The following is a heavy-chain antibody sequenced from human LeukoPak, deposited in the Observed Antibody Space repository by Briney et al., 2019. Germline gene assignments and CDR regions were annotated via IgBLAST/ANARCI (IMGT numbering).Heavy chain of an antibody. CDR2: IGDSSTYT. Sequence: LSLTCAVYGGSFSGYYWSWIRQPPGKGLEWVSSIGDSSTYTYYADSVKGRFTISRDNARNSLYLQMNSLRAEDTAVYYCARGEGGSYPRLYFDYWGQGSLVTVSS. J-gene: IGHJ4*02. CDR1: GGSFSGYY. CDR3: ARGEGGSYPRLYFDY. D-gene: IGHD1-26*01. V-gene: IGHV3-11*06.